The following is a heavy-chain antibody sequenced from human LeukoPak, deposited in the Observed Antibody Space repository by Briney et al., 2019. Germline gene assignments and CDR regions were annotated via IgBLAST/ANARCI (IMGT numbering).Heavy chain of an antibody. CDR3: AREDTLTGYQDY. V-gene: IGHV4-59*06. CDR2: IYYSGST. CDR1: GGSISSYY. Sequence: SETLSLTCTVSGGSISSYYWSWIRQHPGKGLEWIGYIYYSGSTYYNPSLKSRVTISVDTSKNQFSLKLSSVTAADTAVYYCAREDTLTGYQDYWGQGTLVTVSS. D-gene: IGHD3-9*01. J-gene: IGHJ4*02.